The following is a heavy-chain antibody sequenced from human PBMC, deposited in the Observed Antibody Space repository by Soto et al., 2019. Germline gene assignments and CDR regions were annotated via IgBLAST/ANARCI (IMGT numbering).Heavy chain of an antibody. J-gene: IGHJ3*02. Sequence: GESLKISCKGSGYSFTSYWIGWVRQMPGKGLEWMGIIYPGDSDTRYSPSFQGQVTISADKSISTAYLQWSSLKASDTAMYYCARNVRIAVAGTFDAFDIWGQGTMVTVSS. CDR3: ARNVRIAVAGTFDAFDI. CDR2: IYPGDSDT. D-gene: IGHD6-19*01. CDR1: GYSFTSYW. V-gene: IGHV5-51*01.